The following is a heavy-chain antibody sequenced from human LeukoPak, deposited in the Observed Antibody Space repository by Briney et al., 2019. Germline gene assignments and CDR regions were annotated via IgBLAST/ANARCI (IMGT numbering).Heavy chain of an antibody. J-gene: IGHJ5*02. D-gene: IGHD5-18*01. CDR2: IDTSGST. CDR1: GGSISNYY. V-gene: IGHV4-4*07. Sequence: SETLSLTCTVSGGSISNYYWSWVRQPTGKGLEWIGHIDTSGSTNSNPSLKSRVTMSVDTSKNQFSLKLSSVTAAGTAVYNCARMEGYGYGYPGSWGQGTLVTVSS. CDR3: ARMEGYGYGYPGS.